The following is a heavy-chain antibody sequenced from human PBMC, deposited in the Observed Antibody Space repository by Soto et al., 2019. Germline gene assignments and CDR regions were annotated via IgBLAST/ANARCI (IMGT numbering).Heavy chain of an antibody. CDR1: GFTFHNYAM. CDR3: ARVRQGCSSTSCYFDP. D-gene: IGHD2-2*01. Sequence: LRLSCAASGFTFHNYAMSWVRQAPGKGLEWIGEIHHSGSTNYNPSLKSRVTISVDKSKNQFSLKLNSVTAADTAVYYCARVRQGCSSTSCYFDPWGQGTLLTV. J-gene: IGHJ5*02. V-gene: IGHV4-4*02. CDR2: IHHSGST.